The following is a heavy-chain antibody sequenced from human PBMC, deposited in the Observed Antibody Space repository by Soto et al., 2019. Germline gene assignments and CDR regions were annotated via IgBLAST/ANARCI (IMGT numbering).Heavy chain of an antibody. J-gene: IGHJ4*02. CDR1: GFNFTNAW. CDR2: IKSKTDGETR. V-gene: IGHV3-15*07. CDR3: STDSVTTSY. Sequence: GGSLRLSCAASGFNFTNAWMNWVRQAPGKGLEWVGRIKSKTDGETRDYAAPVKGRITISRDDSQNTLSLQMNSLKSEDTAVYYCSTDSVTTSYWGQGTLVTVSS. D-gene: IGHD4-17*01.